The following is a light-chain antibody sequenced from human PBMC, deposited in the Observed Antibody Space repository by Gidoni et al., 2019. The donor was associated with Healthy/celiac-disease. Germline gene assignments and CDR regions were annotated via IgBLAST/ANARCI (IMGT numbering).Light chain of an antibody. V-gene: IGLV1-40*01. J-gene: IGLJ3*02. CDR3: QSYDSSLSGWV. CDR1: SSNLGAGSA. Sequence: QSVLTQPPSVSGAPGQRVTIPCTGSSSNLGAGSAVHWYQQLPGTAPKRLIYGNSNRPSGVPDRFSGSKSGTSASLAITGLQAEDEADYYCQSYDSSLSGWVFGGGTKLTVL. CDR2: GNS.